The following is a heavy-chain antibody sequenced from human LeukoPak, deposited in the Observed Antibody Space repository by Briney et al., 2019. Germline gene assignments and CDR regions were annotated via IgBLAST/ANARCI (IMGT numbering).Heavy chain of an antibody. V-gene: IGHV4-39*07. CDR1: GGSISSSSYY. CDR2: IYYSGST. J-gene: IGHJ4*02. CDR3: ARYQGPLDY. Sequence: SETLSLTCTVSGGSISSSSYYWGWIRQPPGKGLEWIGSIYYSGSTYYNPSLKSRVTISVDTSKNQFSLKLSSVTAADTAVYYCARYQGPLDYWGQGTLVTVSS.